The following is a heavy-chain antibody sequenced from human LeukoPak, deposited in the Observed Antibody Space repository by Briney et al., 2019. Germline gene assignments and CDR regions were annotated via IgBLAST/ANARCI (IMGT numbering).Heavy chain of an antibody. CDR3: ARHPLVVPAARFDYYYYYMDV. CDR2: IYPGDSDT. D-gene: IGHD2-2*01. J-gene: IGHJ6*03. CDR1: GYSFTSYW. V-gene: IGHV5-51*01. Sequence: GESLKISCKGSGYSFTSYWIGWVRQMPGKGLEWMGIIYPGDSDTRYSPSFQGQVTISADKSISTAYLQWSSLKASDTAMYYCARHPLVVPAARFDYYYYYMDVWGKGTTVTVSS.